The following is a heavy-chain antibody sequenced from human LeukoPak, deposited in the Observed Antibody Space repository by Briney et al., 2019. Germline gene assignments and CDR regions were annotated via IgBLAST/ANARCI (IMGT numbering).Heavy chain of an antibody. CDR2: ISYDGSDK. CDR1: GFTFSSYA. V-gene: IGHV3-30*04. CDR3: ARGKTPVTRRSLGGGLDY. Sequence: PGMSLRLSCAASGFTFSSYAMHWVRQAPGKGLEWVAVISYDGSDKYYAASVKGRFTISRDNSKNTLYLQMNSLRAEDTAVYYCARGKTPVTRRSLGGGLDYWGQGTLVTVSS. D-gene: IGHD4-17*01. J-gene: IGHJ4*02.